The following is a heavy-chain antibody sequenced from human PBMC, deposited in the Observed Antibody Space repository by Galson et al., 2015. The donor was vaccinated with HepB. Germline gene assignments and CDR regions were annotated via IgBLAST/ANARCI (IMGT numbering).Heavy chain of an antibody. CDR3: AKAIRPHLWFGGPLFDY. CDR2: ISGSGGST. Sequence: SLRLSCAASGFTFSSYAMSWVRQAPGKGLEWVSAISGSGGSTYYADSVKGRFTISRDNSKNTLYLQMNSLRAEDTAVYYCAKAIRPHLWFGGPLFDYWGQGTLVTVSS. D-gene: IGHD3-10*01. CDR1: GFTFSSYA. J-gene: IGHJ4*02. V-gene: IGHV3-23*01.